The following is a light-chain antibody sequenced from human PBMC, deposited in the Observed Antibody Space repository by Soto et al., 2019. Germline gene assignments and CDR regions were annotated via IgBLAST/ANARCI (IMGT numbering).Light chain of an antibody. CDR1: SSDVGSYNR. J-gene: IGLJ2*01. CDR3: SLYTSSSTLV. Sequence: QSALTQPPSVSGSPGQSVTISCTGTSSDVGSYNRVSWYQQPPGTAPKLMIYEVSNRPSGVPDRFSGSKSGNTASLTISGLQAEDEADYHCSLYTSSSTLVFGGGTKVTVL. V-gene: IGLV2-18*01. CDR2: EVS.